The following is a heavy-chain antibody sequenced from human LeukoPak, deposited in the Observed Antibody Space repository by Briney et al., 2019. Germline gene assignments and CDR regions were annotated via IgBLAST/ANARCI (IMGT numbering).Heavy chain of an antibody. D-gene: IGHD2-2*01. J-gene: IGHJ4*02. CDR2: ISSSSSYI. CDR3: AREGCSSTSCYDY. Sequence: GGSLRLSCAASGFTFSSYSMNWVRQAPGKGLEWVSSISSSSSYIYYADSVKGRFTNSRDNAKNSLYLQMNSLRAEDTAVYYCAREGCSSTSCYDYWGQGTLVTVSS. V-gene: IGHV3-21*01. CDR1: GFTFSSYS.